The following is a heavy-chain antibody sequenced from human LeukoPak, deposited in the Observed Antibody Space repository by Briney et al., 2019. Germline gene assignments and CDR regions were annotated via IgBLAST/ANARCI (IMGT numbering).Heavy chain of an antibody. D-gene: IGHD5-12*01. CDR2: MFPGGST. CDR1: GASIGDSY. V-gene: IGHV4-4*07. J-gene: IGHJ4*02. Sequence: SETPSLTCTVSGASIGDSYWSWIRQPAGKGLEWIGRMFPGGSTNYNPSLYSRVSMSVDTSKNQFSLRLTSVTAADTGVYYCVRDSPRTSGLLDYWGQRTLVAVSS. CDR3: VRDSPRTSGLLDY.